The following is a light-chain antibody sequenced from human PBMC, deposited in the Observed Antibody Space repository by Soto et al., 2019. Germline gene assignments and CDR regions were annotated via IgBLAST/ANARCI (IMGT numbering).Light chain of an antibody. CDR3: AAWDYSLSVWV. Sequence: QSVLTQPPSASGTPGQRVTISCSGSYPNIGSNFVYWYQQVPGTAPKLLIYRNNQRPSGVPDRFSGSKSGTSGSLAVSGLRSEDEADYYCAAWDYSLSVWVFGGGTKLTVL. CDR1: YPNIGSNF. V-gene: IGLV1-47*01. J-gene: IGLJ3*02. CDR2: RNN.